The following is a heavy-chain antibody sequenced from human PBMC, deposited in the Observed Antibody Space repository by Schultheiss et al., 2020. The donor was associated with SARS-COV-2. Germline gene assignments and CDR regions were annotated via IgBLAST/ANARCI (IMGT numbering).Heavy chain of an antibody. V-gene: IGHV3-30*02. D-gene: IGHD2-15*01. Sequence: GGSLRLSCAASGFTFSSYAMSWVRQAPGKGLEWVAVIWYDGSNKYYADSVKGRLTISRDNSRNTLYLQMNSLRAEDTAVYYCAKDSMSYCDYWGQGTLVTVSS. CDR3: AKDSMSYCDY. CDR2: IWYDGSNK. J-gene: IGHJ4*02. CDR1: GFTFSSYA.